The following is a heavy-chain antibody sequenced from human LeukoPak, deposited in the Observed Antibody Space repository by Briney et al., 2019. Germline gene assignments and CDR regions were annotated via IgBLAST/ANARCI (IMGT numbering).Heavy chain of an antibody. V-gene: IGHV1-69*13. D-gene: IGHD2-2*01. CDR1: GGTFSSYA. J-gene: IGHJ6*03. CDR2: IIPIFGTA. Sequence: SVKVSCKASGGTFSSYAISWVRQAPGQGLGWMGGIIPIFGTANYAQKFQGRVTITADESTSTAYMELSSLRSEDTAVYYCARGGYCSSTSCKYYYYYYMDVWGKGTTVTVSS. CDR3: ARGGYCSSTSCKYYYYYYMDV.